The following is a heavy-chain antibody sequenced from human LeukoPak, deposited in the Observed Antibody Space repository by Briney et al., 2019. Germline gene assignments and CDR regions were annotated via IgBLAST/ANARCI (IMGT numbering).Heavy chain of an antibody. J-gene: IGHJ5*02. CDR1: GGSISSGGYY. Sequence: SQTLSLTCTVSGGSISSGGYYWSWIRQHPGKGLEWIGYIYYSGSTYYNPSLKSRVTISVDTSKNQFSLKLSSVTAADTAVYYCARETVLRSSSWYWFDPWGQGTLVTVSS. CDR3: ARETVLRSSSWYWFDP. CDR2: IYYSGST. V-gene: IGHV4-31*03. D-gene: IGHD6-13*01.